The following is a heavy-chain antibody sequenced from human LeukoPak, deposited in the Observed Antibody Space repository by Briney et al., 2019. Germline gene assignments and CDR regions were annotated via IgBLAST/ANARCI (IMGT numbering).Heavy chain of an antibody. Sequence: SQTLSLTCAISGDSVSSNSAAWIWIRQSPSRGLEWLGRTYYRSKWYTEYAVSVKSRITINPDTSKNQFSLQLSSVNPEDTAVYYCARLGSGSNYWGQGTLFTVSS. CDR3: ARLGSGSNY. CDR1: GDSVSSNSAA. D-gene: IGHD3-10*01. V-gene: IGHV6-1*01. J-gene: IGHJ4*02. CDR2: TYYRSKWYT.